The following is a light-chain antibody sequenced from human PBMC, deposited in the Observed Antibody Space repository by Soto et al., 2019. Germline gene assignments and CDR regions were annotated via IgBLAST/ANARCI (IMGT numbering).Light chain of an antibody. CDR1: NSNIGSNY. J-gene: IGLJ2*01. CDR3: ASWDDSLSDVV. V-gene: IGLV1-47*01. CDR2: RNT. Sequence: QSVVTQPPSASGAPGQRVTISCSGSNSNIGSNYVYWYQQLPGTAPRLLIFRNTQRPSGVPDRFSGSKSGTSASLAISGLRSEDVAEYYCASWDDSLSDVVFGGGTKPTVL.